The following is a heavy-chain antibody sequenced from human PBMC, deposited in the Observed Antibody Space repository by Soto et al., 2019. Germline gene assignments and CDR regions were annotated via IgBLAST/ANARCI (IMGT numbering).Heavy chain of an antibody. V-gene: IGHV1-69*04. Sequence: SVKVSCKASGGTFSTHALTWVRQAPGQRLEWMGRIIPLLGTANYAQKFQGRVTITADKSTSTAYMELSSLRSEDTAVSYCASKVNNWFDPWGQAPPVSVSS. CDR3: ASKVNNWFDP. CDR2: IIPLLGTA. CDR1: GGTFSTHA. J-gene: IGHJ5*02.